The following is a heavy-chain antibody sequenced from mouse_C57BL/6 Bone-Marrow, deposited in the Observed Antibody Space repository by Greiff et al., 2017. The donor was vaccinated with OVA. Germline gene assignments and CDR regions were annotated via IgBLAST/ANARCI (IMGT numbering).Heavy chain of an antibody. V-gene: IGHV5-16*01. CDR2: INYDGSST. D-gene: IGHD1-1*01. CDR1: GFTFSDYY. J-gene: IGHJ1*03. Sequence: EVHLVASEGGLVQPGSSMKLSCTASGFTFSDYYMAWVRQVPEKGLEWVANINYDGSSTYYLDSLKSRFIISRDNAKNILYLQMSSLKSEDTATYYCARARGTTVVDDWYFDVWGTGTTVTVSS. CDR3: ARARGTTVVDDWYFDV.